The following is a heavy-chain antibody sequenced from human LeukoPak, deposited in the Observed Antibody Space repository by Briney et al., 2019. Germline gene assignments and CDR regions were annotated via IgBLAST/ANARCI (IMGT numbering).Heavy chain of an antibody. CDR1: GFTFSSYS. D-gene: IGHD3-9*01. CDR2: ISSSSSYI. V-gene: IGHV3-21*04. Sequence: GGSLRLSCAASGFTFSSYSMNWVRQAPGKGLEWVSSISSSSSYIYYADSVKGRFTISRDNSKNTLYLQMNSLRAEDTAVYYCAKRHRETYYDILTGPDYFDYWGQGTLVTVSS. J-gene: IGHJ4*02. CDR3: AKRHRETYYDILTGPDYFDY.